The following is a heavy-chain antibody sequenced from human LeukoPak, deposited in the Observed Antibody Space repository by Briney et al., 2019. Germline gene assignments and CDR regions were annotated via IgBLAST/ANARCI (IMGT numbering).Heavy chain of an antibody. Sequence: SETLSLTCTVSGGSISSYYWSWIRQPPGKGLEWIGYIYYSGSTNYNPSLKSRVTISVDTSKNQFSLKLSSVTAADTAVYYCASGVGSYSSSWYSSGWTSGGYFDYWGQGTLVTVSS. D-gene: IGHD6-13*01. V-gene: IGHV4-59*01. CDR1: GGSISSYY. CDR2: IYYSGST. CDR3: ASGVGSYSSSWYSSGWTSGGYFDY. J-gene: IGHJ4*02.